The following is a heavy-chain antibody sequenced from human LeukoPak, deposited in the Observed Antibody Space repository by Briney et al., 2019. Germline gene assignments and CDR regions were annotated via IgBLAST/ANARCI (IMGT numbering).Heavy chain of an antibody. D-gene: IGHD5-24*01. V-gene: IGHV4-59*01. CDR3: ARGPTQYYFAY. J-gene: IGHJ4*01. CDR1: GGSTSNYY. CDR2: IYYSGNT. Sequence: SETVSHTCTVSGGSTSNYYWSWIRQPPGKGLEWIGYIYYSGNTNYNPSLKSRVTISVDTSKNQFSLKLTSVTAADTAVYYCARGPTQYYFAYWSQASLATVSS.